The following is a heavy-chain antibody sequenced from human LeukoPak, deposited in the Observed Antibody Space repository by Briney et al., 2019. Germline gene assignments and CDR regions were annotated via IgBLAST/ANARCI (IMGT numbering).Heavy chain of an antibody. D-gene: IGHD3-9*01. J-gene: IGHJ4*02. CDR1: GFIFSSYG. CDR2: IWSGASNT. CDR3: ARTYNIRYFDT. Sequence: GGSLRLSCAASGFIFSSYGMHWVRQAPGKGLEWVAVIWSGASNTYYVDSVKGRFTISRDNSKNTLYLQMNSLRAEDTAVYYCARTYNIRYFDTWGQGTLASVSS. V-gene: IGHV3-33*01.